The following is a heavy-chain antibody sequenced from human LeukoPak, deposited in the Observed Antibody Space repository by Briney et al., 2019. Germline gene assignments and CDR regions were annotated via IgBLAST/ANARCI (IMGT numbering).Heavy chain of an antibody. Sequence: ASVKVSCKASGYTFTSYYMHWVRQAPGKGLEWMGGFDPEDGETIYAQKFQGRVTMTEDTSTDTAYMELSSLRSEDTAVYYCATVTVGYYDSSGYYRYWGQGTLVTVSS. V-gene: IGHV1-24*01. D-gene: IGHD3-22*01. CDR2: FDPEDGET. CDR1: GYTFTSYY. J-gene: IGHJ4*02. CDR3: ATVTVGYYDSSGYYRY.